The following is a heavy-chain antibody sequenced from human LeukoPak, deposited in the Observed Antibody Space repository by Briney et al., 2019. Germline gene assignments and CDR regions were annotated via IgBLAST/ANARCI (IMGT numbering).Heavy chain of an antibody. J-gene: IGHJ3*02. CDR3: AIVSPMTTVARGQGAFDI. D-gene: IGHD4-23*01. V-gene: IGHV1-46*01. CDR2: VNPNDGST. Sequence: GASVKVSCKGFGYTFTNYYMHWVQQAPGQGPDWMGIVNPNDGSTTYAQKFQGRVTMTRDMSTNTVHMELSSLRSDDTAEYFCAIVSPMTTVARGQGAFDIWGQGTMVIVSA. CDR1: GYTFTNYY.